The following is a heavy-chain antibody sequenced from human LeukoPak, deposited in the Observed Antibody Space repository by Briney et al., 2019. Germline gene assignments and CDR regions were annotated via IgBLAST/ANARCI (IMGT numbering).Heavy chain of an antibody. Sequence: PSETLSLTCTVSGGSISSSSYYWGWIRQPPGKGLEWIGSIYYSGSTYYNPSLKSRVTISVDTSKNQFSLKLSSVTAADTAVYYCARRGPNYYDSSGYFDYWGQGTLVTVSS. CDR3: ARRGPNYYDSSGYFDY. CDR2: IYYSGST. J-gene: IGHJ4*02. V-gene: IGHV4-39*07. D-gene: IGHD3-22*01. CDR1: GGSISSSSYY.